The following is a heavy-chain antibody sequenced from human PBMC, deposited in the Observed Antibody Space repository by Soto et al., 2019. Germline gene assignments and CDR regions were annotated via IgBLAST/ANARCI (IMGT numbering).Heavy chain of an antibody. D-gene: IGHD4-17*01. CDR2: IYYSGST. J-gene: IGHJ4*02. V-gene: IGHV4-31*03. CDR3: ARSWAGDYAFDY. Sequence: QVQLQESGPGLVKPSQTLSLTCTVSGGSISSGGYYWSWIRQHPGKGLEWIGYIYYSGSTYYNPSLKSRVTIAVDTSKSQFSLKLSSVTAADTAVYYCARSWAGDYAFDYWGQGTLVTVSS. CDR1: GGSISSGGYY.